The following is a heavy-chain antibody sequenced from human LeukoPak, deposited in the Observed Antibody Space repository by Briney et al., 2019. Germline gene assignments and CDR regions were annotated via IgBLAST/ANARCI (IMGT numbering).Heavy chain of an antibody. D-gene: IGHD3-9*01. CDR1: GGSISSSTFY. CDR2: IYYSGST. J-gene: IGHJ6*03. V-gene: IGHV4-39*07. Sequence: SETLSLTCTVSGGSISSSTFYWGWIRQPPGKGLEWIGTIYYSGSTFYNPSLKSRVTVSVDTSKNQFSLKLSSLTAADTAVYYCARSFWDRYFDWPQPNYYYYYYMDVWGKGTTVTVSS. CDR3: ARSFWDRYFDWPQPNYYYYYYMDV.